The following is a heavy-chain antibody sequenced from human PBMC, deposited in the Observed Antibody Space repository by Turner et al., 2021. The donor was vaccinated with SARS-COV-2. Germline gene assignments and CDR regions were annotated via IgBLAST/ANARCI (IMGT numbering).Heavy chain of an antibody. CDR1: GGSISNGGYY. D-gene: IGHD3-16*02. CDR3: GRGVGSYTFDDAFAI. CDR2: IYYSGST. Sequence: GQLQESGPGLLNPSQTLSPTCTFSGGSISNGGYYWSWIRQHPGKGLEWIGHIYYSGSTDYNPSLQSRVTISIDTYKNQFSLKLSSVTAADTAVYYCGRGVGSYTFDDAFAIWGPGTRVTVSS. V-gene: IGHV4-31*03. J-gene: IGHJ3*02.